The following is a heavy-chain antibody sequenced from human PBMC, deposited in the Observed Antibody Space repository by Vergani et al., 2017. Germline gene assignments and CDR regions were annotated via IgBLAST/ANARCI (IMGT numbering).Heavy chain of an antibody. CDR1: GGTFSSYA. D-gene: IGHD3-22*01. CDR3: ARRIVDRPYYYDSSGYQAAFDI. J-gene: IGHJ3*02. Sequence: QVQLVQSGAEVKKPGSSVKVSCKASGGTFSSYAIRWVRQAPGQGLEWIGRIIPILGIANYAQKFQGRVTITADKSTSTAYMELSSLRSEDTAVYYCARRIVDRPYYYDSSGYQAAFDIWGQGTMVTVSS. CDR2: IIPILGIA. V-gene: IGHV1-69*04.